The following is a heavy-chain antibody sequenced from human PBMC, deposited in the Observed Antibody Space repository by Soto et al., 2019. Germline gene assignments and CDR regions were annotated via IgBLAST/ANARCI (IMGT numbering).Heavy chain of an antibody. V-gene: IGHV2-5*02. J-gene: IGHJ4*02. CDR1: GFSLSTSGVG. Sequence: QITLKESGPTLVKPTQTLTLTCTFSGFSLSTSGVGVGWIRQPPGKALEWLALIYWDDDKRYSPSLKSRLTITKDTSKDQVVLTMTTMDPVDTATYYCAHRRIAADFDYWGQGTLVTVSS. CDR2: IYWDDDK. D-gene: IGHD6-13*01. CDR3: AHRRIAADFDY.